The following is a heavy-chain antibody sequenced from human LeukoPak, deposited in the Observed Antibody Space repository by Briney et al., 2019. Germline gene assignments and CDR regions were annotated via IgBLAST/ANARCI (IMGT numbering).Heavy chain of an antibody. CDR3: ARDRQQLVRGDHFDY. J-gene: IGHJ4*02. V-gene: IGHV4-4*07. CDR2: IYTSGST. Sequence: SETLSLTCTVSGGSISSYYWSWIRQPAGKGLEWIGRIYTSGSTNYNPSLKSPVTMSVDTSNNQFSLKVSSVTAADTAAYYCARDRQQLVRGDHFDYWGQGTLVIVSS. D-gene: IGHD4-11*01. CDR1: GGSISSYY.